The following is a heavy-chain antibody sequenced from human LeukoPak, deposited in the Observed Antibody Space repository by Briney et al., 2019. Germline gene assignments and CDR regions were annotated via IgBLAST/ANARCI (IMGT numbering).Heavy chain of an antibody. CDR3: ASGRGSSGYSFFDY. J-gene: IGHJ4*02. D-gene: IGHD3-22*01. Sequence: GGSLRLSCTASTFTLNNYWMSWVRQAPGKGLEWVANIKQDGSEKYYVDSVKGRFTISRDNAKNSLYLQMNSLRAEDTAVYYCASGRGSSGYSFFDYWGQGTLATVSS. CDR1: TFTLNNYW. CDR2: IKQDGSEK. V-gene: IGHV3-7*02.